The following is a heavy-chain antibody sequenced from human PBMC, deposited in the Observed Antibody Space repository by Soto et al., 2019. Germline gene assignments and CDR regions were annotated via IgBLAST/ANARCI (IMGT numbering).Heavy chain of an antibody. J-gene: IGHJ6*02. CDR1: GFTLSSYT. CDR3: ARETESYNWNDGPMDV. D-gene: IGHD1-20*01. Sequence: PGGSLRLSCAASGFTLSSYTMNWVRQAPGKGLEWVSSISSSTTYIYYADSVTGRFTISRDNAKNSLYLQMNSLGAGDTAVYYCARETESYNWNDGPMDVWGQGTTVTVSS. CDR2: ISSSTTYI. V-gene: IGHV3-21*01.